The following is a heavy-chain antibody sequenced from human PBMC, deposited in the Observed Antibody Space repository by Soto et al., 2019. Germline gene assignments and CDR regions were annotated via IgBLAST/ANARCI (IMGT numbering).Heavy chain of an antibody. V-gene: IGHV3-23*01. CDR2: ISSSGGNT. D-gene: IGHD2-15*01. CDR3: AKGRLDGSRCNGGSCSVYLALDV. Sequence: PGGSLRLSCAASGFTFSSYAMSWVCQAPGKGLEWVSSISSSGGNTYYPESVKGRFTISRDNSKNTLYLQMNSLRDEDTAVYYCAKGRLDGSRCNGGSCSVYLALDVWGQGTPVTVSS. CDR1: GFTFSSYA. J-gene: IGHJ6*02.